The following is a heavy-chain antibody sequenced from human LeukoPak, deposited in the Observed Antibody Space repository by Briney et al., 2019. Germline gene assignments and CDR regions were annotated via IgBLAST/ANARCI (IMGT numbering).Heavy chain of an antibody. CDR3: ARGTYDYVWGSYRHQPFDY. V-gene: IGHV4-34*01. CDR2: INHSGST. J-gene: IGHJ4*02. D-gene: IGHD3-16*02. CDR1: GGSFSGYY. Sequence: PSETLSLTCAVYGGSFSGYYWSWIRQPPGKGLEWIGEINHSGSTNYNPSLKSRVTISVDTSKNQFSLKLSSVTAADTAVYYCARGTYDYVWGSYRHQPFDYWGQGTLVTVSS.